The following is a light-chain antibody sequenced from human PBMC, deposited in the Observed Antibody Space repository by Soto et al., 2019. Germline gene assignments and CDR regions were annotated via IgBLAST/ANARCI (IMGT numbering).Light chain of an antibody. J-gene: IGKJ1*01. Sequence: DIQMTQSPSTLSASVGDRVTITCRASQSISTWLAWYQQKPGKAPKLLIYDASNFQSGVPSRFSGSGSGTEFTLTISRLQPDDLATYYCQQYKSSWTFGQGTKVEIK. CDR3: QQYKSSWT. CDR2: DAS. V-gene: IGKV1-5*01. CDR1: QSISTW.